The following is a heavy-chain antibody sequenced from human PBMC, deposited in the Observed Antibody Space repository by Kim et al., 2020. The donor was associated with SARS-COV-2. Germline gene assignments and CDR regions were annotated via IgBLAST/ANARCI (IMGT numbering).Heavy chain of an antibody. J-gene: IGHJ6*02. CDR2: IWYDGSNK. V-gene: IGHV3-33*01. D-gene: IGHD6-13*01. CDR3: ARDQSSSWPPLVSGYYGMDV. CDR1: GFTFSSYG. Sequence: GGSLRLSCAASGFTFSSYGMHWVRQAPGKGLEWVAVIWYDGSNKYYADSVKGRFTISRDNSKNTLYLQMNSLRAEDTAVYYCARDQSSSWPPLVSGYYGMDVWGQGTTVTVSS.